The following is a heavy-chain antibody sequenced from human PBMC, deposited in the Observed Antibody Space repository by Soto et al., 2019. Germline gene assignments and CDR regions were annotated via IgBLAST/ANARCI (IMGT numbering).Heavy chain of an antibody. CDR2: IYYSGST. CDR3: ARRYGYYFDY. Sequence: SETLSLTCTVSGGSISSYYWSWIRQPPGKGLEWIGYIYYSGSTNYNPSLKSRVTISVDTSKNQLSLKLSSVTAADTAVYYCARRYGYYFDYWGQGTLVTVSS. J-gene: IGHJ4*02. D-gene: IGHD4-17*01. CDR1: GGSISSYY. V-gene: IGHV4-59*08.